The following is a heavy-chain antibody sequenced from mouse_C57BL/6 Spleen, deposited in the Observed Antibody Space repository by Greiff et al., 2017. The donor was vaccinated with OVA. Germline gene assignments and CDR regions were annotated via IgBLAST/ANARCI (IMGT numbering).Heavy chain of an antibody. CDR3: ARGGSLLLRVGYFDV. D-gene: IGHD1-1*01. V-gene: IGHV1-52*01. CDR2: IDPSDSET. CDR1: GYTFTSYW. Sequence: QVQLKQPGAELVRPGSSVKLSCKASGYTFTSYWMHWVKQRPIQGLEWIGNIDPSDSETHYNQKFKDKATLTVDKSSSTAYMQLSSLTSEDSAVYYCARGGSLLLRVGYFDVWGTGTTVTVSS. J-gene: IGHJ1*03.